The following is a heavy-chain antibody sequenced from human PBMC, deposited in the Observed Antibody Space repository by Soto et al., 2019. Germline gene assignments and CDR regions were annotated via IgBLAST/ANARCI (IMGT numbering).Heavy chain of an antibody. J-gene: IGHJ4*02. D-gene: IGHD3-10*01. CDR1: GGSFSGYY. CDR2: INHSGST. CDR3: ASGYLVRRVLLDY. Sequence: QVQLQQWGAGLLKPSETLSLTCAVYGGSFSGYYWSWIRQPPGKGLEWIGEINHSGSTNYNPSLRLQFTISVGPSNNPFSLKLPAVTSVDPAVYYCASGYLVRRVLLDYLGQRTLVTVSS. V-gene: IGHV4-34*01.